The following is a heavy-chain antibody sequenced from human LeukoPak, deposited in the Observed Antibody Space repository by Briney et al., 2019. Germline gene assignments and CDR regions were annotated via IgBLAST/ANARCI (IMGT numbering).Heavy chain of an antibody. D-gene: IGHD3-22*01. V-gene: IGHV4-59*01. CDR1: GGSISSYY. Sequence: PSETLSLTCTVSGGSISSYYWSWIRQPPGKGLEWIGYIYYSGTTNYKPSLKSRVTISVDTSKNQFSLKLSSVTAADTAVYYCARLKYYYDSSGYRAEYFQHWGQGTLVTVSS. CDR2: IYYSGTT. J-gene: IGHJ1*01. CDR3: ARLKYYYDSSGYRAEYFQH.